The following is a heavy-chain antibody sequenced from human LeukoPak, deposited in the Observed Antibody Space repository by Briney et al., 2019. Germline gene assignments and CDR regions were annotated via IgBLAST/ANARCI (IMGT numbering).Heavy chain of an antibody. CDR2: ISGLSTHI. CDR1: GFTFSDYD. Sequence: PGGALRLSCSASGFTFSDYDMNWVRQAPGKRLGWVSSISGLSTHIYYGDSVKGRFIISRDNAKNSVYLQMNSLGVEDTAIYYCGRAFPPLRTSSAGDLWGQGILVTVSS. J-gene: IGHJ4*02. CDR3: GRAFPPLRTSSAGDL. D-gene: IGHD3-16*01. V-gene: IGHV3-69-1*02.